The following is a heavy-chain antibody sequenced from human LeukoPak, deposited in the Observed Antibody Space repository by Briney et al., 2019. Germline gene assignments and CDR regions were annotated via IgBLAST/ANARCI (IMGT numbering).Heavy chain of an antibody. Sequence: GGSLRLSCAASGFTFSNAWMTWVGQAPGKGLEWVGRIKSKTDGGSADYAAPVKGRFTISRDDSKNTLYLQMNSLKTEDTAVYYCTTDRSYGYSDYWGQGTLVTVSS. D-gene: IGHD5-18*01. CDR1: GFTFSNAW. J-gene: IGHJ4*02. CDR3: TTDRSYGYSDY. CDR2: IKSKTDGGSA. V-gene: IGHV3-15*01.